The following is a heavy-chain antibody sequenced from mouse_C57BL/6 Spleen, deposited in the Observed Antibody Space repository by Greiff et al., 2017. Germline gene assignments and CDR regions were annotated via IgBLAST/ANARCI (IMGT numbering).Heavy chain of an antibody. D-gene: IGHD1-1*01. J-gene: IGHJ2*02. CDR1: GYTFTSYW. Sequence: QVQLQQPGAELVKPGASVKLSCKASGYTFTSYWLHWVKQRPGQGLEWIGMIHPNSGSTNYNEKFKSKATLTVDKSSSTAYMQLSSLTSEDSAVYYCARSDRDYGSSYYFDYWGQGTSLPGSS. V-gene: IGHV1-64*01. CDR3: ARSDRDYGSSYYFDY. CDR2: IHPNSGST.